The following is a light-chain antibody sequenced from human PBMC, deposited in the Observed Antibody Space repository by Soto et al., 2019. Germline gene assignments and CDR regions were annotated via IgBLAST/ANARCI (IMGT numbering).Light chain of an antibody. Sequence: AIQLTQSPSSLSASVGERVTITCRASQDISSALAWYQQKPGKAPKLLIYDASGLESGVPSRFSGSGSGTDFTLTISSMQPEDFASYYCQHFNNYPLTVGGATKVAIK. CDR3: QHFNNYPLT. CDR1: QDISSA. CDR2: DAS. J-gene: IGKJ4*01. V-gene: IGKV1D-13*01.